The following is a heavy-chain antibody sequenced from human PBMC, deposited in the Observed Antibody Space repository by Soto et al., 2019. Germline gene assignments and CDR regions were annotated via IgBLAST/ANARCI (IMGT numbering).Heavy chain of an antibody. CDR2: ISAHNGNT. Sequence: QVHLVQSGAEVKKPGASVKVSCKGSGYAFTTYGITWVRQAPGQGLEWMGWISAHNGNTNYAQKLQGRVTVTRDTSTRTASMELRRLRSDDTAVYYCARGRYGDYWGQGALVTVSS. CDR1: GYAFTTYG. D-gene: IGHD1-1*01. V-gene: IGHV1-18*01. CDR3: ARGRYGDY. J-gene: IGHJ4*02.